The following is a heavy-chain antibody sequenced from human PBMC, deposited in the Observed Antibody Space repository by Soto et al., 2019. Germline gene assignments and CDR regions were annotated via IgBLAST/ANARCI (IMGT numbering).Heavy chain of an antibody. J-gene: IGHJ5*02. CDR3: ARTTAGWFDP. CDR1: GGSISGYY. D-gene: IGHD4-17*01. Sequence: SSETLSLTCSVSGGSISGYYWNWLRQSPGKGLEWIGHVYYSGSTYYNPPLKSRVTISIDTSKNQFYLKLTSVTAADTAVYYCARTTAGWFDPWGQGTLVTVSS. V-gene: IGHV4-59*01. CDR2: VYYSGST.